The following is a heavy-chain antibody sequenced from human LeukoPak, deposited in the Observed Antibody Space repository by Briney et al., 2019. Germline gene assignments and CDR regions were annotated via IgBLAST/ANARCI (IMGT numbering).Heavy chain of an antibody. Sequence: SGGSLRLSCAASGFTFSNFWMGWVGQAPGKGLEWVANINQDGREKYYVDSVKGRFTISRDNAKSSLYLQMNSLRADDTAVYYCARDRALYDSRRGYYYTEDDYWGQGTLVTVSS. CDR2: INQDGREK. CDR1: GFTFSNFW. D-gene: IGHD3-22*01. V-gene: IGHV3-7*01. CDR3: ARDRALYDSRRGYYYTEDDY. J-gene: IGHJ4*02.